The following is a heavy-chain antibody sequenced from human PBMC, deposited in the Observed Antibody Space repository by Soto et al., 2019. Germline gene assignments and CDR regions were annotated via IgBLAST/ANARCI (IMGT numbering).Heavy chain of an antibody. Sequence: ASVKVSCKASGYTFTGYFMHWVRQAPGEGLEWMGWINPNSGATKYAPKFQGRVTMTRDTSNRTAYLELSRLTSDDTAVYYCARGGGTTLAPLPWGQGTPVTVSS. CDR1: GYTFTGYF. J-gene: IGHJ5*02. CDR2: INPNSGAT. D-gene: IGHD3-16*01. CDR3: ARGGGTTLAPLP. V-gene: IGHV1-2*02.